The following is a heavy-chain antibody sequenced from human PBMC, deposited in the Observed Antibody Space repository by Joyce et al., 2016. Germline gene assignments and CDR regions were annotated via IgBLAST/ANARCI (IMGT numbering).Heavy chain of an antibody. J-gene: IGHJ6*02. CDR1: GFIFSSNY. CDR2: ISSGGNT. Sequence: EVQLVESGGGLIQPRRSLRLSCAASGFIFSSNYMSWVRQAPGKGLDWVSVISSGGNTYYADSVKGRFTISRDTSKSTLYLQMNSLRVEDTAVYYCARVSSYYSYAMDVWGQGTTVTVSS. V-gene: IGHV3-53*01. CDR3: ARVSSYYSYAMDV.